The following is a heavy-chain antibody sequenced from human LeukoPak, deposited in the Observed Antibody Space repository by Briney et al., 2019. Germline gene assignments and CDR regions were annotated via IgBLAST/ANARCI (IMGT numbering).Heavy chain of an antibody. CDR2: IKSDGSST. CDR3: VRDSEQVRGVRFDY. V-gene: IGHV3-74*01. Sequence: GGSLRLSCAASGFTFRSYWMHWVRQVPGKGLLWVSRIKSDGSSTSYADSVKGRFTISRDNAKNTLYLQMNSLRDEDTAVYYCVRDSEQVRGVRFDYWGQGTLVTVSS. CDR1: GFTFRSYW. J-gene: IGHJ4*02. D-gene: IGHD3-10*01.